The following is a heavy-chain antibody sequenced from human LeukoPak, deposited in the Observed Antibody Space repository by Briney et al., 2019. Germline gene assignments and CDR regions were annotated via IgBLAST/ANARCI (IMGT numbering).Heavy chain of an antibody. CDR1: GGSISSSSYY. CDR2: IYYSGST. Sequence: SETLSLTCTVSGGSISSSSYYWGWIRQPPGKGLEWIGSIYYSGSTYYNPSLKSRVTISVDTSKNQFSLKLSSVTAADTAVYYCARSDVVVAATPYFDYWGQGTLVTVSS. J-gene: IGHJ4*02. CDR3: ARSDVVVAATPYFDY. V-gene: IGHV4-39*07. D-gene: IGHD2-15*01.